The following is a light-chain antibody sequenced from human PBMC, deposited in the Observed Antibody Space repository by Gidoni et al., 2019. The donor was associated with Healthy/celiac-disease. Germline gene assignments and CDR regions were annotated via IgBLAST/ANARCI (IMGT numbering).Light chain of an antibody. CDR1: QSVSSIY. J-gene: IGKJ4*01. Sequence: ELVLSQSPGTLSLSPGERATLSCRASQSVSSIYLAWYQQKPGQAPRLLIYGASSRATGIPDRCSGSGSGTDFTLTISRLEPEDFAVYYCQQYGSSPLGFGGXTKVEIK. CDR2: GAS. V-gene: IGKV3-20*01. CDR3: QQYGSSPLG.